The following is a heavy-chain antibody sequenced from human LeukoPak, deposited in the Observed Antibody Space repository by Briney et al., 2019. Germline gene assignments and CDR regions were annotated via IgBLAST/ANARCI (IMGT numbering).Heavy chain of an antibody. CDR2: FDPEDGET. Sequence: ASVKVSCKVSGYTLTELSMHWVRQAPGKGLEWMGGFDPEDGETIYAQKFQGRVTMTEDTSTDTAYMELSSLRSEDTAVYYCARDEEAAAGTRRGEDYWGQGTLVTVSS. CDR1: GYTLTELS. J-gene: IGHJ4*02. D-gene: IGHD6-13*01. V-gene: IGHV1-24*01. CDR3: ARDEEAAAGTRRGEDY.